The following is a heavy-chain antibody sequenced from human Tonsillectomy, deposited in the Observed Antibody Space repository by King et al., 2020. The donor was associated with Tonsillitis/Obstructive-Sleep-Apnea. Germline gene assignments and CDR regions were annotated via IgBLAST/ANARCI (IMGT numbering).Heavy chain of an antibody. J-gene: IGHJ6*02. CDR1: GFTFSSYG. CDR2: ISYDGSNK. V-gene: IGHV3-30*18. D-gene: IGHD6-19*01. Sequence: VQLVESGGGVAQPGRSLRLSCAVSGFTFSSYGMHWVRQAPGKGLEWVAVISYDGSNKYYADSVKGRFTISRDNSKNTLYLQMNSLRADDTAVYYCAKELRAVAAYYYGMDVWGQGTTVTVSS. CDR3: AKELRAVAAYYYGMDV.